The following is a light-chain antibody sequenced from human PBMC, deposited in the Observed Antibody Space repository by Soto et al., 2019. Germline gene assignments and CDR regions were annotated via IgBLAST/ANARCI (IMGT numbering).Light chain of an antibody. CDR1: SSDVGGYNY. V-gene: IGLV2-8*01. J-gene: IGLJ3*02. CDR2: EVS. CDR3: NSYAGSNNWV. Sequence: SALTQPPSASGSPGQSVTISCTGTSSDVGGYNYVSWYQQHPGKAPKLIIYEVSKWPSGVPDRFSGSKSGNTASLTVSGLQAEDEADYYCNSYAGSNNWVFGGGTKLTVL.